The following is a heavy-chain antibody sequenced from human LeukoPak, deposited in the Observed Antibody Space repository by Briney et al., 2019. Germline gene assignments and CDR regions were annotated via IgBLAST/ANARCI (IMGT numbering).Heavy chain of an antibody. Sequence: GRSLRHSCAASGFTFSSYAMHWVRQAPGKGLEWVAVISYDGSNKYYADSVKGRFTISRDNSKNTLYLQMNSLRAEDTAVYYCARDRFYDSSGYYFDYWGQGTLVTVSS. CDR1: GFTFSSYA. V-gene: IGHV3-30*01. D-gene: IGHD3-22*01. CDR2: ISYDGSNK. CDR3: ARDRFYDSSGYYFDY. J-gene: IGHJ4*02.